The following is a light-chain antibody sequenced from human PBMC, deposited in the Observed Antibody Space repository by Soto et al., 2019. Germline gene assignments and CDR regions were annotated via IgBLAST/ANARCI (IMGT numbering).Light chain of an antibody. CDR3: QQFNSYSIT. CDR1: QSISNW. V-gene: IGKV1-5*03. CDR2: KAS. J-gene: IGKJ5*01. Sequence: DIQMTQSPSTLSASVGDRVTITCRASQSISNWLAWYQQKPGKAPKLLIYKASSLERGVPSRFSGSGSGTEFTLTISSLQPDDCATYYCQQFNSYSITFEQGTRLEIK.